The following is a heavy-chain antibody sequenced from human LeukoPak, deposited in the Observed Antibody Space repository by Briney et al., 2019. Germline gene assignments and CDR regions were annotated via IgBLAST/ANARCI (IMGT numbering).Heavy chain of an antibody. D-gene: IGHD1-26*01. CDR1: GFTFSSYG. CDR3: AKDLRRIVGATKGMDA. V-gene: IGHV3-30*02. CDR2: IRYDGSNK. Sequence: GGSLRLSCAASGFTFSSYGMNWVRQAPGKGLEWVAFIRYDGSNKYYADSVKGRFTISRDNSKNTLYLQMNSLRAEDTAVYYCAKDLRRIVGATKGMDAWGKGTTVTVSS. J-gene: IGHJ6*03.